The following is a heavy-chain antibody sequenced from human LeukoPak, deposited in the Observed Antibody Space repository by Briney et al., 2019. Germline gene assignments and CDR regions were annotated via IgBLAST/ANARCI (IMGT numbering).Heavy chain of an antibody. J-gene: IGHJ5*02. CDR1: GGSIRSSYYY. D-gene: IGHD3-10*01. V-gene: IGHV4-39*01. Sequence: PSETLSLTCTVSGGSIRSSYYYWGWIRQPPGKGLEWIGSIYYSGSTYYNPSLKSRVTISVDTSKNQFSLKLSSVTAADTAVYYCARHDGITMVRGVWWFDPWGQGTLVTVSS. CDR2: IYYSGST. CDR3: ARHDGITMVRGVWWFDP.